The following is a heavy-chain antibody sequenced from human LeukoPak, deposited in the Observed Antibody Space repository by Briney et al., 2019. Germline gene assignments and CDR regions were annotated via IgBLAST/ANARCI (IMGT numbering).Heavy chain of an antibody. CDR3: ARHPTYYYDSSGSDAFDI. J-gene: IGHJ3*02. CDR1: GGSISSYY. D-gene: IGHD3-22*01. Sequence: SETLSLTCTVSGGSISSYYWSWIRQPPGKGLEWIGYIYYSGSTNYNPSLKSRVTISVDTSKNQFSLKLSSVTAADTAVYYCARHPTYYYDSSGSDAFDIWGQGTMVTVSS. CDR2: IYYSGST. V-gene: IGHV4-59*08.